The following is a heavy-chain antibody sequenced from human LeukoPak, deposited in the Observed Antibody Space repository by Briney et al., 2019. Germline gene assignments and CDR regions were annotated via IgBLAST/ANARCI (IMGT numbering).Heavy chain of an antibody. V-gene: IGHV4-34*01. J-gene: IGHJ6*02. CDR1: GGSFSGYY. CDR2: INHSGST. Sequence: SETLSLTCAVYGGSFSGYYWSWIRQPSGKGLEWIGEINHSGSTNYNPSLKSGVTISVDTSKNQFSLKLSSVTAADTAVYYCAALVVAATPYYYYGMDVWGQGTTVTVSS. CDR3: AALVVAATPYYYYGMDV. D-gene: IGHD2-15*01.